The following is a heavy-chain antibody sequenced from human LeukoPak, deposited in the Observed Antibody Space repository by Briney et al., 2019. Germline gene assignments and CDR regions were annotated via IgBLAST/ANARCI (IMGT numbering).Heavy chain of an antibody. CDR3: AKQPRFCSGGSCYSHWDFDL. Sequence: SETLSLTCTVSGGSISSGYYWGWIRQPPGKGLEWIGSISYSGSTYYNPSLKSRVTISVDTSKNQFSLKLSSVTAADTAVYYCAKQPRFCSGGSCYSHWDFDLWGRGTLVTVSS. J-gene: IGHJ2*01. V-gene: IGHV4-38-2*02. CDR1: GGSISSGYY. CDR2: ISYSGST. D-gene: IGHD2-15*01.